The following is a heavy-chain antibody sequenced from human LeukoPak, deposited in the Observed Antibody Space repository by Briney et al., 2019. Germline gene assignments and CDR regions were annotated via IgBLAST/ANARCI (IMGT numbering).Heavy chain of an antibody. CDR1: GGSISSGGYS. J-gene: IGHJ4*02. V-gene: IGHV4-30-2*01. D-gene: IGHD5-12*01. CDR2: IYHSGST. CDR3: ARLGIVATAHYFDY. Sequence: SETLSLTCAVSGGSISSGGYSWSWIRQPPGKGLEWIGYIYHSGSTYYNPSLKSRVTISVDRSKNQFSLKLSSVTAADTAVYYCARLGIVATAHYFDYWGQGTLVTVSS.